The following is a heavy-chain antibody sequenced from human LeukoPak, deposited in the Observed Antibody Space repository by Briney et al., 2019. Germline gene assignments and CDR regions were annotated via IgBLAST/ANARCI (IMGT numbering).Heavy chain of an antibody. D-gene: IGHD1-1*01. V-gene: IGHV3-21*01. CDR3: ARMGSALEVGVNAFDI. CDR1: GFTFSAYN. J-gene: IGHJ3*02. CDR2: ISASGSYI. Sequence: GGSLRLSCAAPGFTFSAYNMNWVRQVPGKGLEWLSSISASGSYIFYTDSVKGRFTISRDNAKNSLYLQVSSLRVEDTAVYYCARMGSALEVGVNAFDIWGPGTMVTVSS.